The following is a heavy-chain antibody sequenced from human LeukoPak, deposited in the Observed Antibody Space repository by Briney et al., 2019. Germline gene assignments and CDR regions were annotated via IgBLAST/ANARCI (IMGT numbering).Heavy chain of an antibody. Sequence: PSETLSLTCTVSGGSISSYYWSWIRQPPGKGLEWIGEINHSGSTNYNPSLKSRVTISVDTSKNQFSLKLSSVTAADTAVYYCAREGLGGYSSSWRYLDYWGQGTLVTVSS. J-gene: IGHJ4*02. D-gene: IGHD6-13*01. V-gene: IGHV4-34*01. CDR3: AREGLGGYSSSWRYLDY. CDR2: INHSGST. CDR1: GGSISSYY.